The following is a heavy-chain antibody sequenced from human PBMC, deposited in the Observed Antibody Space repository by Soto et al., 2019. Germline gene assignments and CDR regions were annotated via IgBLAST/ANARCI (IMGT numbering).Heavy chain of an antibody. J-gene: IGHJ3*02. V-gene: IGHV1-18*01. CDR1: GYTFTSYV. CDR2: ISAYNGNT. CDR3: ARVGATGGDGVAFDI. Sequence: ASVKVSCKASGYTFTSYVISWVRQAPGQGLEWMGWISAYNGNTNYAQKLQGRVTMTTDTSTSTAYMELRSLRSDDTAVYYCARVGATGGDGVAFDIWGQGTMVTVSS. D-gene: IGHD1-26*01.